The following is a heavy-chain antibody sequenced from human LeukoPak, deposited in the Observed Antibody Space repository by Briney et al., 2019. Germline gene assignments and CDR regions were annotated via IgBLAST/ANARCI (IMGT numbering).Heavy chain of an antibody. Sequence: GGSLRLSCAAAGFTFSSYAMSWVRQPPGKGREWVSYISSSGSTIYYADSVKGRFTISRDNAKNSLYLQMNSLRAEDTAVCYCATRFGLPPGAFFDYWGQGTLVTVSS. D-gene: IGHD3-16*01. CDR3: ATRFGLPPGAFFDY. CDR2: ISSSGSTI. V-gene: IGHV3-48*04. CDR1: GFTFSSYA. J-gene: IGHJ4*02.